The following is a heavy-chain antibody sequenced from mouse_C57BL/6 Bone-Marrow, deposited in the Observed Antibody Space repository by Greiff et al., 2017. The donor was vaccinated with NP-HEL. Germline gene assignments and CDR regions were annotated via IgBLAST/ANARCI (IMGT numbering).Heavy chain of an antibody. Sequence: EVQLQQSGPELVKPGASVKMSCKASGYTFTDYNMHWVKQSHGKSLEWIGYINPNNGGTSYNQKFKGKATLTVNKSSSTAYMELRRLTAEDSAVYYCARSYLYAMDYWGQGTSVTVSS. D-gene: IGHD5-5*01. CDR3: ARSYLYAMDY. V-gene: IGHV1-22*01. CDR2: INPNNGGT. CDR1: GYTFTDYN. J-gene: IGHJ4*01.